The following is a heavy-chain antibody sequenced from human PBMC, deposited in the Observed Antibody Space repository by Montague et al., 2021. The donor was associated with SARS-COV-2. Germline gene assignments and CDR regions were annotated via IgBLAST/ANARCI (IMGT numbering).Heavy chain of an antibody. CDR3: AHSRITMVRGVISYYGMDV. Sequence: PALVKPTQTLTLTCTFSGFSLSTSGVGVGWIRQPPGKALEWLALIYWDDDKRYSPSLKSRLTITKDTSKNQVVLTMTNMDPVDTATYYCAHSRITMVRGVISYYGMDVWGQGTTVTVSS. CDR1: GFSLSTSGVG. D-gene: IGHD3-10*01. CDR2: IYWDDDK. V-gene: IGHV2-5*02. J-gene: IGHJ6*02.